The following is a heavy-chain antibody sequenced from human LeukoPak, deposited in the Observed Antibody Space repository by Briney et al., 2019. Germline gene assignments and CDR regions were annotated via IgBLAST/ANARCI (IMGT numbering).Heavy chain of an antibody. D-gene: IGHD6-13*01. CDR1: GFTFSSFA. CDR3: ASSIAAADAFDY. J-gene: IGHJ4*02. Sequence: GGSLRLSCAASGFTFSSFAMNWVRQAPGKGLEWISYISTSGSKGYYADSVKGRFTISRDNAKNSLFLQMNSLRAEDTAVYYCASSIAAADAFDYWGQGTLVTVSS. V-gene: IGHV3-48*01. CDR2: ISTSGSKG.